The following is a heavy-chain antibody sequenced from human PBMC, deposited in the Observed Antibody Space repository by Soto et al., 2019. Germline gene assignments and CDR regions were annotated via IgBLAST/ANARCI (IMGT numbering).Heavy chain of an antibody. V-gene: IGHV3-48*02. J-gene: IGHJ6*02. CDR3: ASFLERPYYYYGMDV. CDR2: ISSSSSTI. D-gene: IGHD1-1*01. CDR1: GFTFSSYS. Sequence: PGGSLRLSCAASGFTFSSYSMNWVRQAPGKGLEWVSYISSSSSTIYYADSVKGRFTISRDNAKNSLYLQMNSLRDEDTAVYYCASFLERPYYYYGMDVWGQGTTVTV.